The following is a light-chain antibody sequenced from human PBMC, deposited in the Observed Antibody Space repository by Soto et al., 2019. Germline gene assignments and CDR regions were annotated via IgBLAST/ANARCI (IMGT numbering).Light chain of an antibody. J-gene: IGKJ1*01. CDR2: AAS. Sequence: DIQMTQSPSSLSASVGDRVTITCRASQSISTYLNWYQQKPGKAPKLLIYAASSLQSGVPSRFSGSGSGTDFTLTISSLQPEDFASYYCQQSYSTPPAFSQVTKVEIK. CDR1: QSISTY. V-gene: IGKV1-39*01. CDR3: QQSYSTPPA.